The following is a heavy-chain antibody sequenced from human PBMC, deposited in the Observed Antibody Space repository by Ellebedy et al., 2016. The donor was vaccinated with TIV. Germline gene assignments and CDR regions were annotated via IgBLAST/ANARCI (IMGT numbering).Heavy chain of an antibody. CDR2: ITSSSSTI. Sequence: GESLKISXAASGFTFSSYNMNWVRQAPGKGLEWVSYITSSSSTIYYADSVKGRFTISRDNAKNSLFLQMNSLRAEDTAVYYCARAIGAADSFWGQGTLVTVSS. J-gene: IGHJ4*02. CDR1: GFTFSSYN. D-gene: IGHD6-13*01. CDR3: ARAIGAADSF. V-gene: IGHV3-48*04.